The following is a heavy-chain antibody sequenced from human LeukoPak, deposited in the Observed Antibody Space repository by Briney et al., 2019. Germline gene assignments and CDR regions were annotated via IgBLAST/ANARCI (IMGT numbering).Heavy chain of an antibody. V-gene: IGHV3-23*01. J-gene: IGHJ6*03. CDR1: EFIHSSYT. CDR3: SKRMEKWFPGYHYYMDV. Sequence: GGSLRLSRAASEFIHSSYTMSWVRQASGKGLEGVSTISGSGTSTYCADSAKGRFTISRDNSKNTLYLQMKSQRTEDTAVYHCSKRMEKWFPGYHYYMDVWGRGTTVAVSS. D-gene: IGHD3-22*01. CDR2: ISGSGTST.